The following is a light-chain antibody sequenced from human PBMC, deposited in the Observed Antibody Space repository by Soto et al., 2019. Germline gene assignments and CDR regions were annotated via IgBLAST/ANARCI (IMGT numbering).Light chain of an antibody. CDR3: NSYTGSSTYV. CDR1: SSDVGGYNC. CDR2: EVS. V-gene: IGLV2-18*02. Sequence: QSALTQPASVSGSPGQSITISCTGTSSDVGGYNCVSWYQHHPGAAPKLMIYEVSNRPSGVPDRFSGSKSGNTASLTISGLQAEDEADYYCNSYTGSSTYVFGTGTKVTVL. J-gene: IGLJ1*01.